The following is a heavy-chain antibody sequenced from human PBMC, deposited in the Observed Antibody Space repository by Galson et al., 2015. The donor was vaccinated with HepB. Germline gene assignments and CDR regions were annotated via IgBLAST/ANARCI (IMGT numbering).Heavy chain of an antibody. Sequence: SVKVSCKASGYTFTSYDINWVRQATGQGLEWMGWMNPSSGNTGYAQKFQGRVTMTRNTSISTAYMELSSLRSEDTAVYYCARGRLDEQQLAYNWFDPWGQGTLVTVSS. CDR1: GYTFTSYD. J-gene: IGHJ5*02. CDR2: MNPSSGNT. CDR3: ARGRLDEQQLAYNWFDP. D-gene: IGHD6-13*01. V-gene: IGHV1-8*01.